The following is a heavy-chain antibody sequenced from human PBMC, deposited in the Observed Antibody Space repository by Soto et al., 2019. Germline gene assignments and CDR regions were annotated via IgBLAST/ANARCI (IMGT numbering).Heavy chain of an antibody. CDR3: ETSHARGGRTTLIY. V-gene: IGHV3-9*01. Sequence: PGGSLRLFCAVSGFTFDDNAMHWIRQAPEKGLEWVSGINWKSDIGYADSVKGRFTISRDNAENSLYLQMNSLRAEDTALYYCETSHARGGRTTLIYWGQGTQVTVSS. CDR1: GFTFDDNA. CDR2: INWKSDI. J-gene: IGHJ4*02. D-gene: IGHD3-16*01.